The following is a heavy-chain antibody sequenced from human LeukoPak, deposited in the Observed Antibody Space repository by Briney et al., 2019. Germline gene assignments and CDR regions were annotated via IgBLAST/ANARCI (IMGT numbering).Heavy chain of an antibody. V-gene: IGHV3-21*01. Sequence: GGSLRLSCAASGFTFSGYSLNWVRQAPGKGLEWVSSISSGSGYMYYADSVKGRFTISRDNAKTSLYLQMNSLRAEDTAVYYCARDGEGTSLSFFDYWGLGTLVTVSA. CDR2: ISSGSGYM. CDR1: GFTFSGYS. D-gene: IGHD3-10*01. CDR3: ARDGEGTSLSFFDY. J-gene: IGHJ4*02.